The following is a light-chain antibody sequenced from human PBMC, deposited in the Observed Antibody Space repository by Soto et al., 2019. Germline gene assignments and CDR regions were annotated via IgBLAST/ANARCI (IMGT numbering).Light chain of an antibody. CDR3: QHYNNWPPELT. V-gene: IGKV3-15*01. CDR2: GAS. Sequence: IVMTQSPATLSVSPGERATLSCRASQSVSSNLAWYQQKPGQPPRLLIYGASTRATGIPARFSGSGSGTEFTLTISSLQSEDFAVYYCQHYNNWPPELTFGGGTKVDIK. J-gene: IGKJ4*01. CDR1: QSVSSN.